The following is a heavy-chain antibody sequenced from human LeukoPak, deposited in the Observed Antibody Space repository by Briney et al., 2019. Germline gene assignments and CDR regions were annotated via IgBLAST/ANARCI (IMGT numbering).Heavy chain of an antibody. Sequence: ASVKVSCKASGSTFTSYYMHWVRQAPGQGLEWMGIINPSGGSTSYAQKFQGRVTMTRDTSTSTVYMELSSLRSEDTAVYYCARDRGANWYFDLWGRGTLVTVSS. D-gene: IGHD3-16*01. CDR3: ARDRGANWYFDL. CDR1: GSTFTSYY. V-gene: IGHV1-46*01. J-gene: IGHJ2*01. CDR2: INPSGGST.